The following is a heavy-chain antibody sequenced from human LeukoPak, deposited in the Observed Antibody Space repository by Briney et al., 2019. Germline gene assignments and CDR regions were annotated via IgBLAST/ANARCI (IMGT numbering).Heavy chain of an antibody. Sequence: GGPLRLSCAASGFTFCSYAMLWVRQAPGKRLEWVAVISYDGSNKYYADSVKGRITISRDNSKDTLYLQMNSLRAEDTAVYYCARDKAFWSDEGGAFDIWGQGTMVTVSS. V-gene: IGHV3-30*01. CDR1: GFTFCSYA. D-gene: IGHD1-1*01. CDR3: ARDKAFWSDEGGAFDI. CDR2: ISYDGSNK. J-gene: IGHJ3*02.